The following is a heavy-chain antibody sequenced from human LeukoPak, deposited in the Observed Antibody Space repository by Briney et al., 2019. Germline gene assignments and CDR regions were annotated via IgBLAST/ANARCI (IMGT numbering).Heavy chain of an antibody. J-gene: IGHJ4*02. D-gene: IGHD3-22*01. CDR2: IYYSGST. Sequence: KSSETLSLTCTVSGGSISSGGYYWSWIRQHPGKGLEWIGYIYYSGSTYYNPSLKSRVTISVDTSKNQFSLKLSSVTAADTAAYYCARDRFYYDSSDMPGALDYWGQGTLVTVSS. V-gene: IGHV4-31*03. CDR3: ARDRFYYDSSDMPGALDY. CDR1: GGSISSGGYY.